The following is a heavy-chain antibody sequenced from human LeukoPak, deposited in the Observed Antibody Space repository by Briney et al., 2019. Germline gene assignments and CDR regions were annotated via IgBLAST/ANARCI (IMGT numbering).Heavy chain of an antibody. J-gene: IGHJ6*02. D-gene: IGHD4-17*01. CDR3: ARQVGYGDYSYGMDV. V-gene: IGHV5-51*01. CDR1: GYSFTSYW. Sequence: GESLKISCKGSGYSFTSYWIGWVRQMPGKGLEWMGIIYPGDSDTSYSPSFQGQVTISADKSISTAYLQWSSLKASDTAMYYCARQVGYGDYSYGMDVWGQGTTVTVSS. CDR2: IYPGDSDT.